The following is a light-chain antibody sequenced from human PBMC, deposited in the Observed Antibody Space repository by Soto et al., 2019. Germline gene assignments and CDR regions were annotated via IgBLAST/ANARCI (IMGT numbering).Light chain of an antibody. J-gene: IGLJ1*01. CDR3: CSYAGKDNYV. Sequence: QSVLTQPPSASGSPGQSVTISCTGTSSDVGGYNYVSWYQQHPGKAPKLIIYEVNKRPSGVPDRFSGAKSGNTASLSVSGHQAEEEADYYCCSYAGKDNYVFGTGTKVTVL. CDR1: SSDVGGYNY. CDR2: EVN. V-gene: IGLV2-8*01.